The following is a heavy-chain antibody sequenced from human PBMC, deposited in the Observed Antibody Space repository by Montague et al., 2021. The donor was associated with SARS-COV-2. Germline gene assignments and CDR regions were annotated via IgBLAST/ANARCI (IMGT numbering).Heavy chain of an antibody. J-gene: IGHJ4*02. CDR3: VRVACFGELSLADY. Sequence: SETLSLTCTVAGDSISSTVYYWGWMRQPPGMRLEWFGTIDHTGITHYXXXLKSRVTLSVATSKNKLSLNVTSVTAADTADYFCVRVACFGELSLADYWGQGTLVTVSS. CDR1: GDSISSTVYY. V-gene: IGHV4-39*07. D-gene: IGHD3-10*01. CDR2: IDHTGIT.